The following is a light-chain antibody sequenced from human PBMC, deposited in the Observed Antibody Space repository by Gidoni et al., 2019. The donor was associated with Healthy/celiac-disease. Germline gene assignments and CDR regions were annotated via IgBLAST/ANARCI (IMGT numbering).Light chain of an antibody. J-gene: IGKJ3*01. CDR1: QSVSSN. CDR2: GAS. CDR3: QQYNNWTPFT. V-gene: IGKV3-15*01. Sequence: EIVMPQSPSTLPVSPGERSTLSCRASQSVSSNLAWYQQKPGQAPRLLIYGASTRATSIPARFSGSGSGTEFTLTISSMQSEDFAVYYCQQYNNWTPFTFEPGTKVDIK.